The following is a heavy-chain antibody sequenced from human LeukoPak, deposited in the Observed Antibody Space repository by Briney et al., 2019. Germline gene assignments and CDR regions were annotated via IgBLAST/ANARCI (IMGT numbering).Heavy chain of an antibody. CDR3: ARGLERPPYYFDY. V-gene: IGHV4-59*01. Sequence: SETLSLTCTVSGGSISSYYWSWIRQPPGKGLEWIGYIYYSGSTNYNPSLKSRVTISVDTSKHQFSLKLSSVTAADTAVYYCARGLERPPYYFDYWGQGTLVTVSS. D-gene: IGHD1-1*01. CDR2: IYYSGST. CDR1: GGSISSYY. J-gene: IGHJ4*02.